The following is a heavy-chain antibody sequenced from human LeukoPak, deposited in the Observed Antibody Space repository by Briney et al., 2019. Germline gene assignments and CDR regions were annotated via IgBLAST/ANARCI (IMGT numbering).Heavy chain of an antibody. CDR3: VRVAVGGTRTFDI. V-gene: IGHV3-74*03. CDR1: GFTFSSYW. J-gene: IGHJ3*02. D-gene: IGHD4-23*01. Sequence: GGSLRLSCSASGFTFSSYWMSWVRQTTGKGLVWVSRVLSDGSRITYADSVKGRFTISRDNAKNTLYLQMDSLRAEDTAVYYCVRVAVGGTRTFDIWGQGTAVTVSS. CDR2: VLSDGSRI.